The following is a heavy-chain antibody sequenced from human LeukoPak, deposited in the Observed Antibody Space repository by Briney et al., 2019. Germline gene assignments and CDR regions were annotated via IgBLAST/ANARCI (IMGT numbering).Heavy chain of an antibody. V-gene: IGHV1-2*02. CDR3: ARVQGIRYCSSTSCYTLGY. CDR1: GGTFSSYA. Sequence: ASVKVSCKASGGTFSSYAISWVRQAPGQGLEWMGWINPNSGGTNYAQKFQGRVTMTRDTSISTAYMELSRLRSDDTAVYYCARVQGIRYCSSTSCYTLGYWGQGTLVTVSS. CDR2: INPNSGGT. J-gene: IGHJ4*02. D-gene: IGHD2-2*02.